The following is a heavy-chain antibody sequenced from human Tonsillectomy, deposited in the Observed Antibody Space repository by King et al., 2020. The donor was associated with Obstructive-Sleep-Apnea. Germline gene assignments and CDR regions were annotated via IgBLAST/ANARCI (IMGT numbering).Heavy chain of an antibody. D-gene: IGHD3-22*01. CDR1: GCSIYSYY. V-gene: IGHV4-59*08. Sequence: VQLQESGPGLVKPSETLSLTCSVSGCSIYSYYWTWIRQPPGKELEWVGDIYYSGRTSYNPPLKSRVIISFDTSKNQFSLELSSVTAADTAMYYFARHSSGDYPLFDYWGQGTVVTVSS. J-gene: IGHJ4*02. CDR3: ARHSSGDYPLFDY. CDR2: IYYSGRT.